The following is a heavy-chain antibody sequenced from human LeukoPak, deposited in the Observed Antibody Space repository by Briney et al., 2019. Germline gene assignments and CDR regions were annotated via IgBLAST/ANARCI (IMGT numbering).Heavy chain of an antibody. CDR1: GYSISSGYY. V-gene: IGHV4-38-2*01. Sequence: SETLSLTCAVSGYSISSGYYWGWIRQPPGRGLEWIGNIYHSGSTYYNPSLKSRVTISVDTSKNQFSLKVSSVTAADTGVYYCARPGSGSYVDAFEIWGQGTMVTDSS. CDR3: ARPGSGSYVDAFEI. J-gene: IGHJ3*02. D-gene: IGHD1-26*01. CDR2: IYHSGST.